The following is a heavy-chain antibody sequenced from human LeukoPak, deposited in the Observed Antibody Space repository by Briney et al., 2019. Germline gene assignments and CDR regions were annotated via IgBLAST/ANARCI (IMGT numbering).Heavy chain of an antibody. CDR3: ARDRAHYYDSSGYYPFDY. CDR1: VYTFTSYG. Sequence: ASVNVSCKASVYTFTSYGISWVRQAPGQGLEWMGWISAYNGNTNYAQKLQGRVTMTTDTSTSTAYMELRSLRSDDTAVYYCARDRAHYYDSSGYYPFDYWGQGTLVTVSS. D-gene: IGHD3-22*01. CDR2: ISAYNGNT. J-gene: IGHJ4*02. V-gene: IGHV1-18*01.